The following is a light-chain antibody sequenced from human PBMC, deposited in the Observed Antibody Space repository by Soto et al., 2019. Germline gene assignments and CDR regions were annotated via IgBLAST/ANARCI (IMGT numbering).Light chain of an antibody. CDR1: SSDVGGYNY. Sequence: ALTQPRSVSWSPGQSVTISCTGTSSDVGGYNYVSWYQQHPGKAPKLMIYDVSKRPSGVPDRFSGSKSGNTASLTISGLQAEDEADYYCCSYAGSYTYVFGTGTKVTVL. CDR2: DVS. CDR3: CSYAGSYTYV. J-gene: IGLJ1*01. V-gene: IGLV2-11*01.